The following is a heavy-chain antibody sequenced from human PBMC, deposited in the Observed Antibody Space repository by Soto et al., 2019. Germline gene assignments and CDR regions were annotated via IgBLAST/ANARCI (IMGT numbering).Heavy chain of an antibody. CDR1: GFTFSGRS. Sequence: EVQLVESGGGLVQPGGSLRLSCAASGFTFSGRSMHWVRQAPGKGLVWVSGIDNAATDSTYADSVKGRFTSSRDNAKNTPYLQMNNLRVEDTAVYYCARGWFGPDVWGKGTTVTVSS. J-gene: IGHJ6*04. D-gene: IGHD3-10*01. CDR3: ARGWFGPDV. V-gene: IGHV3-74*01. CDR2: IDNAATDS.